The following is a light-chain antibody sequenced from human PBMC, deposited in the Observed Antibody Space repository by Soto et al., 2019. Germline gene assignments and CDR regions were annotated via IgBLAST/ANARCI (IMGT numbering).Light chain of an antibody. CDR1: QSVSSSY. V-gene: IGKV3-20*01. Sequence: EIVLTQSPGTLSLSPGERATLSCRASQSVSSSYLAWYQQKPGQAPRLLIYGASSRATGIPDRFSGSGSGTDFTLTISRLEPEDFAVYYCQQYGSSPTFCGGTKVEIK. CDR2: GAS. J-gene: IGKJ4*01. CDR3: QQYGSSPT.